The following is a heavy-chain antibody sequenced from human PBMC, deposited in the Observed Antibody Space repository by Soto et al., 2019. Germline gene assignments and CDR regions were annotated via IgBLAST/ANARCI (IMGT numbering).Heavy chain of an antibody. Sequence: SVKVSCKASGGTFSSYAISWVQQAPGQGLEWMGGIIPIFGTANYAQKFQGRVTITADESTSTAYMELSSLRSEDTAVYYCASSRITMVRGVSNLNWFGPWGQGTLVTVSS. V-gene: IGHV1-69*13. CDR1: GGTFSSYA. J-gene: IGHJ5*02. D-gene: IGHD3-10*01. CDR3: ASSRITMVRGVSNLNWFGP. CDR2: IIPIFGTA.